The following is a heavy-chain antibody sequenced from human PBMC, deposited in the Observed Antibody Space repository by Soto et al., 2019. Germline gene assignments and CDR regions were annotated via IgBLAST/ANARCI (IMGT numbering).Heavy chain of an antibody. J-gene: IGHJ5*02. CDR2: INHSGST. Sequence: SSTXSLTCSVCGCCFIVYYFSWIRHPPGKGLEWIGEINHSGSTNYNPSLKSRVTISVDTSKNHFSLELSSVTAADTAVYYCQRGALPRDSRSHEKNWFETWGPGTLLTVYS. D-gene: IGHD6-6*01. CDR3: QRGALPRDSRSHEKNWFET. CDR1: GCCFIVYY. V-gene: IGHV4-34*01.